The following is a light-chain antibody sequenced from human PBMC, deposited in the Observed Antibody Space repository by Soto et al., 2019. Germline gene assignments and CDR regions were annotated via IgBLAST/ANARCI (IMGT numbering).Light chain of an antibody. V-gene: IGKV1-27*01. Sequence: DIQMTQSPSSLSASLGDRVTITCRASQGIGVYLAWFQQRLGRVPSLLIYAASTLQSGVPSRFSGSGSGTDFTLTISSLQPEDVATYYCQKYNSPPLTFGGGTKVEIK. CDR2: AAS. J-gene: IGKJ4*01. CDR1: QGIGVY. CDR3: QKYNSPPLT.